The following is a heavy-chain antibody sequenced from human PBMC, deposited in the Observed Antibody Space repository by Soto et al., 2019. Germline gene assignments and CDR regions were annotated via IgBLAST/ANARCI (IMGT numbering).Heavy chain of an antibody. Sequence: QVQLVQSGAEVKKPGSSVKVSCKASGGTFSSYTISWVRQAPGQGLEWMGRIIPILGIANYAQKFQGRVTITADKSTSTAYMGLSSLRSEDTAVYYCARSGYGGNNYWYFDLWGRGTLVTVSS. CDR1: GGTFSSYT. CDR3: ARSGYGGNNYWYFDL. J-gene: IGHJ2*01. D-gene: IGHD6-25*01. V-gene: IGHV1-69*02. CDR2: IIPILGIA.